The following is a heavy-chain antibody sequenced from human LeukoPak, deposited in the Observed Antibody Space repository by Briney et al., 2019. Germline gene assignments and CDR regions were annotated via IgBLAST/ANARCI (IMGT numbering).Heavy chain of an antibody. J-gene: IGHJ4*02. Sequence: GGSLRLSCAASGFTFSSYGMHWVPQAPGKGLDWVAFIRYDGSNKYYADSVKGRFTISRDNAKNSLYLQMNSLRAEDTAVYYCARDGAYCSSTSCYFDYWGQGTLVTVSS. CDR2: IRYDGSNK. CDR1: GFTFSSYG. CDR3: ARDGAYCSSTSCYFDY. V-gene: IGHV3-30*02. D-gene: IGHD2-2*01.